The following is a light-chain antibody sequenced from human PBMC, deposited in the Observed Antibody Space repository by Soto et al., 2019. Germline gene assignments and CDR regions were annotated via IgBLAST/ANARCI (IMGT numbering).Light chain of an antibody. CDR2: GAF. V-gene: IGKV3-15*01. CDR1: QTFSNS. CDR3: QQYNDWPLT. Sequence: EIVLTQSPGTLSLSAGDRATLYSSASQTFSNSFLSWFQQKNGQAPSLIIYGAFTRATGIPARFSGTGYGTEFNLTLSSLQSEDFALYYCQQYNDWPLTFGQGTKVDIK. J-gene: IGKJ1*01.